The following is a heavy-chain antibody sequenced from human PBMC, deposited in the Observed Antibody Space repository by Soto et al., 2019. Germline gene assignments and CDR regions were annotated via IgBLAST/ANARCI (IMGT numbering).Heavy chain of an antibody. CDR2: VSASGRSR. Sequence: EVQLLESGGGLVQPGGSLRLSCVGSGIEFSNYAMSWVRQAPEKGLEWVSIVSASGRSRYHADSVKGRFTISRDNSKNTLYLHMTNLRAEDTAVYYCAKDGNWLDVYYDVWGQGTPVTVSS. CDR1: GIEFSNYA. J-gene: IGHJ4*02. D-gene: IGHD3-16*01. CDR3: AKDGNWLDVYYDV. V-gene: IGHV3-23*01.